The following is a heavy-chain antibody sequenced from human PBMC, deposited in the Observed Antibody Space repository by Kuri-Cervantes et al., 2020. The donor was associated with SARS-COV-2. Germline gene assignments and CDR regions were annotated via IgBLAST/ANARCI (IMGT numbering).Heavy chain of an antibody. J-gene: IGHJ3*02. CDR3: AREYCSSTSCYGAFDI. CDR1: GGSFSGYY. CDR2: INHSGST. D-gene: IGHD2-2*01. Sequence: SETLSLTCAVYGGSFSGYYWSWIRQPPGKGLEWIGEINHSGSTNYNLSLKSRVTISVDTSKNQFSLKLSSVTAADTAVYYCAREYCSSTSCYGAFDIWGQGTMVTVSS. V-gene: IGHV4-34*01.